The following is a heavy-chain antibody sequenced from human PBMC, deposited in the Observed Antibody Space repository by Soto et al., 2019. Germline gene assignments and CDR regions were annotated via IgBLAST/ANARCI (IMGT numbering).Heavy chain of an antibody. V-gene: IGHV6-1*01. Sequence: SQTLSLTCAISEDSVSTDRASWNWIRQPPSRGLEWLGRTYYRSRWFSDYAVSVKSRMSINSDTSKNQFFLQLNSVTPEDTAVYYCARALGAFEGYFDYWGQGILVTVSS. CDR2: TYYRSRWFS. J-gene: IGHJ4*02. CDR3: ARALGAFEGYFDY. D-gene: IGHD2-15*01. CDR1: EDSVSTDRAS.